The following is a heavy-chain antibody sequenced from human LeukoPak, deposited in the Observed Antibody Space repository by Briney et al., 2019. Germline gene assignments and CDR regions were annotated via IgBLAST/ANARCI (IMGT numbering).Heavy chain of an antibody. Sequence: SETLSLTCTVSGGSISSYYWSWIRQPPGERLEWIGYIYYTGTTTYNPSLKTRATLSIDTSKNQFSLKLSSVTAADTAMYYCTRDRKYYEIWGQGTMVTVSS. D-gene: IGHD1-14*01. J-gene: IGHJ3*02. V-gene: IGHV4-59*01. CDR2: IYYTGTT. CDR3: TRDRKYYEI. CDR1: GGSISSYY.